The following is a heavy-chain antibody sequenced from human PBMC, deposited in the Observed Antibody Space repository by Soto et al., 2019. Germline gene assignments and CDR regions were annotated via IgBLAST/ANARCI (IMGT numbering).Heavy chain of an antibody. Sequence: QVQLVQSGAEVKKPGSSVKVSCKASGDTFSRYAISWVRQAPGQGIEWMGGIIPTFGTPNYAQKFQGRVTIIADESTSTVYMEVSSLTSEDTAMYYCARVAYGDYGVDVWGQGTTVTVSS. V-gene: IGHV1-69*01. CDR3: ARVAYGDYGVDV. D-gene: IGHD4-17*01. CDR1: GDTFSRYA. CDR2: IIPTFGTP. J-gene: IGHJ6*02.